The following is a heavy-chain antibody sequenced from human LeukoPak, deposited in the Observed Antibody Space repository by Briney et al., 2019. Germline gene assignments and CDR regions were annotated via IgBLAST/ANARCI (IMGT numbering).Heavy chain of an antibody. D-gene: IGHD3-22*01. Sequence: ASVKVSCKASGYTFTGYYMHWVRQAPGQGLEWMGWINPNSGGTNYALKFQGRVTMTRDTSISTAYMELSRLRSDDTAVYYCARSYYYDSSGNAFDIWGQGTMVTVSS. CDR3: ARSYYYDSSGNAFDI. J-gene: IGHJ3*02. CDR2: INPNSGGT. V-gene: IGHV1-2*02. CDR1: GYTFTGYY.